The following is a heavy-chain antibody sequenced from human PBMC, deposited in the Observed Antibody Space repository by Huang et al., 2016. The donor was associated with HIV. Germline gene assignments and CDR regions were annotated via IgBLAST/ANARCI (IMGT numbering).Heavy chain of an antibody. CDR3: ARSAVPGDGDWFDP. CDR2: ISYDGRNK. Sequence: QVQLVESGGGLVQPGRSLRLSCAASGFTFTNYAIHRVRQAPGKGLGWGAFISYDGRNKFYADSVKGRFTISRDNSKSTLYLLMNSLRVDDTALYYCARSAVPGDGDWFDPWGQGTLVTVSS. CDR1: GFTFTNYA. D-gene: IGHD6-19*01. J-gene: IGHJ5*02. V-gene: IGHV3-30*04.